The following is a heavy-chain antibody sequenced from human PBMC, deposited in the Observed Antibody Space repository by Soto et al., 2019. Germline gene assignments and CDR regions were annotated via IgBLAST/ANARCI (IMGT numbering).Heavy chain of an antibody. CDR3: ARDTTPSL. V-gene: IGHV4-59*01. Sequence: QVQLQESGPGLVKPSETLSLTCTVSGASISSYYWSWIRQPPGKGLEWIGYVYYSGSTNYNTSLKSRVTISVDTSKNQFSLKLSSVTAADTAMYYCARDTTPSLWGQGTLVTVSS. D-gene: IGHD1-1*01. J-gene: IGHJ4*02. CDR2: VYYSGST. CDR1: GASISSYY.